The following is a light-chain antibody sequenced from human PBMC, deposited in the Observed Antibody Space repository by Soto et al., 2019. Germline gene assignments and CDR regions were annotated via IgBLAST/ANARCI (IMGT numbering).Light chain of an antibody. CDR1: QSVRTN. V-gene: IGKV3-15*01. CDR2: GAP. J-gene: IGKJ4*01. CDR3: QQYDNWPPLT. Sequence: EIVMTQSPATLSVSPGEGATLSCRASQSVRTNLAWYQQKPGQAPRLLIYGAPTRAAGIPVRFSGSGSGTEFTLTISSLQSEDFAVYFCQQYDNWPPLTFGGGSKVEIK.